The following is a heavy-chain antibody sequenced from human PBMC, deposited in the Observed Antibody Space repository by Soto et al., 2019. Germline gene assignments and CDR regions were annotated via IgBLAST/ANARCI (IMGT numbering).Heavy chain of an antibody. Sequence: SETLSLTCAVYGGSFSGYYWSWIRQPPGKGLEWIGEINHSGSTNYNPSLKSRVTISVDTSKNQFSLKLSSVTAADTAVYYCARGHIAAAGGKDYDYYGMDVWGQGTTVTVSS. CDR1: GGSFSGYY. CDR3: ARGHIAAAGGKDYDYYGMDV. CDR2: INHSGST. D-gene: IGHD6-13*01. J-gene: IGHJ6*02. V-gene: IGHV4-34*01.